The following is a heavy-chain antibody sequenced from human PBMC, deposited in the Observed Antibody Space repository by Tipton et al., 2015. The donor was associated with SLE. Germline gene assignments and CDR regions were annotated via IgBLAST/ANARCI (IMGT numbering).Heavy chain of an antibody. CDR3: ARGGERTAGWFDP. J-gene: IGHJ5*02. V-gene: IGHV3-66*02. D-gene: IGHD3-10*01. Sequence: SLRLSCAASGFTVSSNYMSWVRQAPGKGLEWVSVIYSGGSTYYADSVKGRFTISRDNSKNTLYLQMNSLRAEDTAVYYCARGGERTAGWFDPWGQGTLVTVSS. CDR1: GFTVSSNY. CDR2: IYSGGST.